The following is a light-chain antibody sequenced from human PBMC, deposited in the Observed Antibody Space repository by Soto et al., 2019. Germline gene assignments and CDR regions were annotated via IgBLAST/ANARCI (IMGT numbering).Light chain of an antibody. CDR2: KAS. Sequence: DIQMTQSPSTLSASVGDRVTITCRASQSISSWLAWYQQKPGKAPKLLIYKASSLESGVPSRFSGSGSGTEFPLTISSLQPEDLATYYCQQYNSFPTFGQGTKVEIK. J-gene: IGKJ1*01. CDR1: QSISSW. V-gene: IGKV1-5*03. CDR3: QQYNSFPT.